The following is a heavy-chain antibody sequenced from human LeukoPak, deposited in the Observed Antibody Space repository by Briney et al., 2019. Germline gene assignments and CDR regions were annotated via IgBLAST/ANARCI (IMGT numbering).Heavy chain of an antibody. J-gene: IGHJ4*02. CDR3: AKDPTIAVAGSRGYYFDY. D-gene: IGHD6-19*01. CDR1: GFTFSSYA. Sequence: GGSLRLSRAASGFTFSSYAMHWVRQAPGKGLEWVAVISYDGSNKYYADSVKGRFTISRDNSKNTLYLQMNSLRAEDTAVYYCAKDPTIAVAGSRGYYFDYWGQGTLVTVSS. V-gene: IGHV3-30*18. CDR2: ISYDGSNK.